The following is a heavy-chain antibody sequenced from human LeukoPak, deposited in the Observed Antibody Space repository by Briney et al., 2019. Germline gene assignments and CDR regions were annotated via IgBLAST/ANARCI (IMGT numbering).Heavy chain of an antibody. CDR3: AGDPATGYSSEAWFDS. CDR2: INTRGST. J-gene: IGHJ5*01. Sequence: SETPSLTCAVSGGSISSGSYFWSWIRQPAGKGLEWIGRINTRGSTKYNPSLKSRVTISIDTSKNQFSLKLTSVTAADTAVYYCAGDPATGYSSEAWFDSWGQGTQVTVSS. CDR1: GGSISSGSYF. D-gene: IGHD6-13*01. V-gene: IGHV4-61*02.